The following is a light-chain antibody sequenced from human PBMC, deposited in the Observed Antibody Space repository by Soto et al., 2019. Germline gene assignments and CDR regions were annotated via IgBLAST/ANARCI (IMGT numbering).Light chain of an antibody. CDR2: GAF. CDR1: QSAGTN. J-gene: IGKJ1*01. Sequence: EIVMTQSPATLIVSPGERATLSCRASQSAGTNLAWYQQKPGQAPRLLIHGAFTRATGIPARFSGSGSGTEFTLTISSLQSEDFAVFYCQQYNQWPITFGQGTKVDIK. V-gene: IGKV3-15*01. CDR3: QQYNQWPIT.